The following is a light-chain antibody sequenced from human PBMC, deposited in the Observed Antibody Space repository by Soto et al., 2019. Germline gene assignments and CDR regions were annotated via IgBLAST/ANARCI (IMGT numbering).Light chain of an antibody. Sequence: DIQMTQSPSTLSASVGDRVTITCRASQSISSWLAWYQQRPGRAPEVLIYDASSLESGVPSRFSGSGSGTEFTLIISSLQPDDFATYYCQQYNSYPVTFGGGTKVEIK. CDR3: QQYNSYPVT. V-gene: IGKV1-5*01. CDR2: DAS. J-gene: IGKJ4*01. CDR1: QSISSW.